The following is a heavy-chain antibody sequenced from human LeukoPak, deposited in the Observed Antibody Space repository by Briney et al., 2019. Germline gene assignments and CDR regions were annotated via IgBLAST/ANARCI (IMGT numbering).Heavy chain of an antibody. CDR3: AKVLSSGYSDPYDAFDI. J-gene: IGHJ3*02. V-gene: IGHV3-23*01. CDR2: ISGSGGST. Sequence: PGGSLRLSCAASGFTFSSYWMHWVRQAPGKGLEWVSAISGSGGSTYYADSVKGRFTISRDNSKNTLYLQMNSLRAEDTAVYYRAKVLSSGYSDPYDAFDIWGQGTMVTVSS. D-gene: IGHD3-22*01. CDR1: GFTFSSYW.